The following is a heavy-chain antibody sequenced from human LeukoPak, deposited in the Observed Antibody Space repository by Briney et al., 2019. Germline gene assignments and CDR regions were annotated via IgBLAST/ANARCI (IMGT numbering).Heavy chain of an antibody. V-gene: IGHV3-30-3*01. CDR2: ISDAGIDK. D-gene: IGHD6-13*01. J-gene: IGHJ4*02. CDR1: GFPFSSYA. CDR3: ARSGYDY. Sequence: PGGSLRLSCAASGFPFSSYAMHWVRQAPGKGLQWVAVISDAGIDKYYGDSVKGRYTVSRDNSKNTLFLQMNSLRPEDTALYFCARSGYDYWGQGTLVTVSS.